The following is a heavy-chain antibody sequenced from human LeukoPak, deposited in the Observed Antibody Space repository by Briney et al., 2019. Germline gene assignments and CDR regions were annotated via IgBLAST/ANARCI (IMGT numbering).Heavy chain of an antibody. J-gene: IGHJ6*03. CDR2: IWYDGSNK. CDR1: GFTFSSYG. CDR3: AKSYYGSGSRYYYYMDV. V-gene: IGHV3-33*06. Sequence: GGSLRLSCAASGFTFSSYGMHWVRQAPGKGLEWVAVIWYDGSNKYYADSVKGRLTISRDNSKNTLYLQMNSLRAEDTAVYYCAKSYYGSGSRYYYYMDVWGKGATVTVS. D-gene: IGHD3-10*01.